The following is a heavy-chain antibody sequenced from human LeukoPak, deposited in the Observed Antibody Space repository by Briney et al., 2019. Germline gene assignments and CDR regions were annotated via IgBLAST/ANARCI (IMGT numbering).Heavy chain of an antibody. CDR2: ISSSGVYI. D-gene: IGHD5-18*01. CDR3: ARDRRLQLWSPAGFDY. CDR1: GFTVSSNS. Sequence: GGSLRLSCTVSGFTVSSNSMSWVRQAPGKGLEGVSSISSSGVYIYYADSVKGRFTISRDNAKNSLYLQLNRLRADDTAVYYCARDRRLQLWSPAGFDYWGQGTLVTASS. V-gene: IGHV3-21*01. J-gene: IGHJ4*02.